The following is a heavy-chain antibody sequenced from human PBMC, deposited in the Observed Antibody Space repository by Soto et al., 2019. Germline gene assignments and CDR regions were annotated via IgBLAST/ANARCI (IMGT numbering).Heavy chain of an antibody. D-gene: IGHD4-17*01. Sequence: QVQLVESGGGVVQPGRSLRLSCAASGFIFSSYGMHWVRQAPGKGLEWVAVIWYDGSNIYYGDSVKGRFTISRDNSKKTLYMHMNSLRGEDTAVYYCVRGGSHYDDSPSLFDYSGQGTLVTVSS. CDR3: VRGGSHYDDSPSLFDY. CDR2: IWYDGSNI. V-gene: IGHV3-33*01. CDR1: GFIFSSYG. J-gene: IGHJ4*02.